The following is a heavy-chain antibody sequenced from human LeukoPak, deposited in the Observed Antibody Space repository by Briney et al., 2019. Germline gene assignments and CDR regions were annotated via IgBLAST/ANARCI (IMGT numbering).Heavy chain of an antibody. D-gene: IGHD4-17*01. V-gene: IGHV3-30*18. CDR1: GFTFSSYG. CDR2: TSYDGSSK. Sequence: PGRSLRLSCAASGFTFSSYGMHWVRQAPGKGLEWVAVTSYDGSSKNYADSVKGRFTVSRDNPKNTLYLQMNSLRAEDTAVYYCAKDPARVTTLYNWFDPWGQGTLVTVSS. J-gene: IGHJ5*02. CDR3: AKDPARVTTLYNWFDP.